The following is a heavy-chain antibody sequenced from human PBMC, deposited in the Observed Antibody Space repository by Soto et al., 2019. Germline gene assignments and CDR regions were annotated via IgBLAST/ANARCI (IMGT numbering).Heavy chain of an antibody. CDR3: VRVGGYYGDYPNFDY. CDR2: IYYSGIT. J-gene: IGHJ4*02. D-gene: IGHD4-17*01. CDR1: GSSISPYY. V-gene: IGHV4-59*01. Sequence: PSETLSLTCIVSGSSISPYYWSWLRQPPGKGLEWIGKIYYSGITNYNPSRKSRVTISVDTSKNQFSLKLTSVTAADTAVYYCVRVGGYYGDYPNFDYWGQGTLVTVS.